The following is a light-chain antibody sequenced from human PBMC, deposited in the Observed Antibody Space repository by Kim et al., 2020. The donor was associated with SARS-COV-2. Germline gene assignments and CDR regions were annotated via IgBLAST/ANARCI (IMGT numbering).Light chain of an antibody. CDR2: DAS. J-gene: IGKJ3*01. CDR1: QSVSSY. Sequence: PGERATLSCRASQSVSSYLAWYQQKPGQAPRLLIYDASTRATGIPARFSGSGSGTDFTLTISSLEPEDFAVYYCQQRSNWPPGFTFGPGTKV. V-gene: IGKV3-11*01. CDR3: QQRSNWPPGFT.